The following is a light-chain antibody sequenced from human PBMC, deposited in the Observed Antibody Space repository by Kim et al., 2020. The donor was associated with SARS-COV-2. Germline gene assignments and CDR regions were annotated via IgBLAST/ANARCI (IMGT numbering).Light chain of an antibody. CDR2: GAS. CDR3: QQYGSSPLIT. J-gene: IGKJ5*01. CDR1: QSVSSSY. Sequence: PGERAPLSCRASQSVSSSYLSWYQQKPGQAPRLLIYGASSRATGIPDRFSGSGSGTDFTLTISRLGPEDFAVYYCQQYGSSPLITFGQGTRLEIK. V-gene: IGKV3-20*01.